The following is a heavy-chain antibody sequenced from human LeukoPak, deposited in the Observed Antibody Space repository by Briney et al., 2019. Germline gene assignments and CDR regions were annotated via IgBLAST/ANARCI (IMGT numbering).Heavy chain of an antibody. D-gene: IGHD1-26*01. Sequence: GGSLRLSCAASGFNVSTKYVNWVRQAPGKGLEWVSVIYIGGSTYYADSVKGRFTISRDNSKNTLFLQMNSLRADDTAVYYCARGLAGATIGGYWGQGTLVTVSS. CDR2: IYIGGST. CDR3: ARGLAGATIGGY. J-gene: IGHJ4*02. V-gene: IGHV3-53*01. CDR1: GFNVSTKY.